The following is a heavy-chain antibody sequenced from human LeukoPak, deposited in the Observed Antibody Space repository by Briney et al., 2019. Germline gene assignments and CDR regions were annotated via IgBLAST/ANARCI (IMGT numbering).Heavy chain of an antibody. CDR3: AKLGGYYDGYFDY. D-gene: IGHD3-22*01. CDR1: GFTFSSYA. Sequence: GGSLRLSCAASGFTFSSYAMSWVRQAPGKGLEWLSAISGSGGSTYYADSVKGLFTISRDNSKNTLYLQMNSLRAEDTAVYYCAKLGGYYDGYFDYWGQGTLVTVSS. CDR2: ISGSGGST. J-gene: IGHJ4*02. V-gene: IGHV3-23*01.